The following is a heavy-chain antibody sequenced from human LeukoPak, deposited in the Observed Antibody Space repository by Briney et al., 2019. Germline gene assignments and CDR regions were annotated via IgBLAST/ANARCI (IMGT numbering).Heavy chain of an antibody. CDR3: ARGRWEPPYRSFDY. CDR2: IYYSGST. Sequence: KSSETLSLTCTVSGGSISSSSYYWGWIRQPPGKGLEWIGSIYYSGSTYYNPSLKSRVTISVDTSKNQFSLKLSSVTAADTAVYYCARGRWEPPYRSFDYWGQGTLVTVSS. J-gene: IGHJ4*02. CDR1: GGSISSSSYY. D-gene: IGHD1-26*01. V-gene: IGHV4-39*01.